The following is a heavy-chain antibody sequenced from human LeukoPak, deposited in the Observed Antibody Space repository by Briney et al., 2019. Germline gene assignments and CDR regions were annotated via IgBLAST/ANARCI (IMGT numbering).Heavy chain of an antibody. J-gene: IGHJ4*02. CDR3: AKDHRASWGIVVVITPFDY. D-gene: IGHD3-22*01. V-gene: IGHV3-23*01. Sequence: GGSLRLSCEASGFTFSSNAMSWVRQAPGKGLEWVSKISYSGDSTYYTDSVKGRFTISRDNSKNTLYLQMHSLRAEDTAVYYCAKDHRASWGIVVVITPFDYWGQGTLVTVSS. CDR1: GFTFSSNA. CDR2: ISYSGDST.